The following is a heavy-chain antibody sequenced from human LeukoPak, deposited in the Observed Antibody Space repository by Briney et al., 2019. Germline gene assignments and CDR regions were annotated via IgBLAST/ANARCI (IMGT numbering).Heavy chain of an antibody. CDR1: GGTFSSYA. J-gene: IGHJ4*02. CDR2: IIPIFGTA. Sequence: SVKVSCKASGGTFSSYAISWVRQAPGQGLEWMGGIIPIFGTANYAQKFQGRVTMTTDTSTSTAYMELRSLRSDDTAVYYCAGKGGSGYYPYWGQGTLVTVSS. CDR3: AGKGGSGYYPY. D-gene: IGHD3-22*01. V-gene: IGHV1-69*05.